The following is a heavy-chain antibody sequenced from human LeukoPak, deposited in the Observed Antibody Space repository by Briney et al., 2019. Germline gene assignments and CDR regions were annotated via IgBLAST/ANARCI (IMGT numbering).Heavy chain of an antibody. CDR2: IYYSGST. J-gene: IGHJ3*02. CDR3: ARGERGAFDI. Sequence: SQTLSLTCTVSGGSISSGGYYWSWIRQHPGKGLEWIGYIYYSGSTYYNPSLKSRVTISVYTSKNQFSLKLSSMTAADTAVYSCARGERGAFDIWGQGTMATVSS. CDR1: GGSISSGGYY. V-gene: IGHV4-31*03. D-gene: IGHD1-1*01.